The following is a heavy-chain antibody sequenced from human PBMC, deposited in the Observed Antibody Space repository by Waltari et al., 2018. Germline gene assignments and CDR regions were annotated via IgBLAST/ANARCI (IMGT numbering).Heavy chain of an antibody. Sequence: DVQLVESGGGLVQPGGSLRLSCTASGYTFSDHFMDWVRQAPGKGLQWVGRIRTKASNYMTEYAPSVEGRFTVSRDDSENSLYLQMNSLKTEDTAVYYCARAAYAHGFDYWGQGALVTVSS. V-gene: IGHV3-72*01. CDR1: GYTFSDHF. J-gene: IGHJ4*02. CDR3: ARAAYAHGFDY. D-gene: IGHD2-21*01. CDR2: IRTKASNYMT.